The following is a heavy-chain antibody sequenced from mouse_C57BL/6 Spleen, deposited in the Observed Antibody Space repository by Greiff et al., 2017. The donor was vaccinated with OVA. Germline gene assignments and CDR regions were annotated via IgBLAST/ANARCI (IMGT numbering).Heavy chain of an antibody. Sequence: QVQLKESGAELVKPGASVKISCTASGYAFSSYWMNWVKQRPGQGLEWIGQIYPGAGDTNYNGKFKGKAARTADKSSSTAYMQLSSLTSEDSAVYFCARGYGSSYGYFDVWGTGTTVTVSS. D-gene: IGHD1-1*01. CDR3: ARGYGSSYGYFDV. J-gene: IGHJ1*03. V-gene: IGHV1-80*01. CDR1: GYAFSSYW. CDR2: IYPGAGDT.